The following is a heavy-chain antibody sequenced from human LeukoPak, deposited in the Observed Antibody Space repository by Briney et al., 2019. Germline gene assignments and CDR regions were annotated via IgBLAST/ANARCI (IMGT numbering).Heavy chain of an antibody. CDR1: GFTFSSYA. J-gene: IGHJ4*02. D-gene: IGHD2-15*01. CDR3: ASYCSDGSCYNPSFDY. V-gene: IGHV4-31*02. CDR2: IYYSGST. Sequence: LRLSCAASGFTFSSYAMSWIRQHPGKGLEWIGYIYYSGSTYYNPSLKSRVIISVDTSKNQFSLKLSSVTAADTAVYYCASYCSDGSCYNPSFDYWGQGTLVTVSS.